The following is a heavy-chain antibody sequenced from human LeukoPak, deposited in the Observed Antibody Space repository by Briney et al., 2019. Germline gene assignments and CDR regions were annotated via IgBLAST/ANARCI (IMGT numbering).Heavy chain of an antibody. J-gene: IGHJ4*02. V-gene: IGHV1-3*01. CDR1: GYTFTSYA. CDR2: INAGNGNT. CDR3: AREQMRNIAAAAPDY. D-gene: IGHD6-13*01. Sequence: ASVKVSCKASGYTFTSYAMHWVRQAPGQRLEWMGWINAGNGNTKYSQKFQGRVTITRDTSASTAYMELSSLRSEDTAVYYCAREQMRNIAAAAPDYWGQGTLVTVSS.